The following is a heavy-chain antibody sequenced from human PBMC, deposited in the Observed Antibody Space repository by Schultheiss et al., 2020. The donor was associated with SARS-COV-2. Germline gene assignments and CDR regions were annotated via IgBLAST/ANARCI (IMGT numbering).Heavy chain of an antibody. CDR1: GGSFSGYY. D-gene: IGHD6-13*01. V-gene: IGHV3-74*01. J-gene: IGHJ4*02. CDR3: ARVAAALDY. Sequence: LSLTCAVYGGSFSGYYWSWIRQPPGKGLEWVSRINSDGSSTSYADSVKGRFTISRDNAKNTLYLQMNSLRAEDTAVYYCARVAAALDYWGQGTLVTVSS. CDR2: INSDGSST.